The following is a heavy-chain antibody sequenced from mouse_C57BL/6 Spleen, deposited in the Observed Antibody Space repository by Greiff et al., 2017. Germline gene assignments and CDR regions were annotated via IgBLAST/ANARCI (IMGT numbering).Heavy chain of an antibody. V-gene: IGHV1-15*01. Sequence: VQLQQSGAELVRPGASVTLSCKASGYTFTDYEMPWVKQTPVHGLEWIGAIDPETGGTAYNQKFKGKAILTADKSSSTAYMELRSLTPEDSAVYYCTRGGYSNYAMDYWGQGTSVTVSS. D-gene: IGHD2-5*01. CDR1: GYTFTDYE. CDR3: TRGGYSNYAMDY. CDR2: IDPETGGT. J-gene: IGHJ4*01.